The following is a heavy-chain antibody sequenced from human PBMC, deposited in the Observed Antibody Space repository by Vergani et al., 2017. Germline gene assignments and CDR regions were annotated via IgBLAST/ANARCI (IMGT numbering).Heavy chain of an antibody. D-gene: IGHD6-19*01. J-gene: IGHJ4*02. CDR1: GYTFTGYY. V-gene: IGHV1-2*02. Sequence: QVQLVQSGAEVKKPGSSVKVSCKASGYTFTGYYMHWVRQAPGQGLEWMGWINPNSGGTNYAQKFQGRVTMTRDTYISTAYMELSRLRSADTAVYYCARGLGGVGSGWTFDYWGQGTLVTVSS. CDR3: ARGLGGVGSGWTFDY. CDR2: INPNSGGT.